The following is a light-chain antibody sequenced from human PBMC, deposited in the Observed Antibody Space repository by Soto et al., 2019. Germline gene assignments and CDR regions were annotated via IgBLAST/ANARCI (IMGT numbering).Light chain of an antibody. CDR1: QSVSSN. Sequence: EIVMTQSPATLSVSPGDRATLSCRASQSVSSNLSWYQQKPVQAPRLLIYGASNRATGIPDRFSGSGSGTDFTLTISRLEPEDFAVYYCQQYDNSSLTFGGGTKVDIK. CDR2: GAS. V-gene: IGKV3-20*01. J-gene: IGKJ4*01. CDR3: QQYDNSSLT.